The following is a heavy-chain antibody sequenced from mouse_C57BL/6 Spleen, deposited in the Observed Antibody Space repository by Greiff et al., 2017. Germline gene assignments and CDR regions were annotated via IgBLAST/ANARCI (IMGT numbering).Heavy chain of an antibody. CDR2: ISYDGSN. V-gene: IGHV3-6*01. D-gene: IGHD2-4*01. Sequence: EVKLQESGPGLVKPSQSLSLTCSVTGYSITSGYYWNWIRQFPGNKLEWMGYISYDGSNNYNPSLKNRISITRDTSKNQFFLKLNSVTTEDTATYYCARDDYEYAMDYWGQGTSVTVSS. CDR3: ARDDYEYAMDY. CDR1: GYSITSGYY. J-gene: IGHJ4*01.